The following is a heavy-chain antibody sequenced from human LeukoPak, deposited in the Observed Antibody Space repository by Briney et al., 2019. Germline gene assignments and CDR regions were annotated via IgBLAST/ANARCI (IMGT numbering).Heavy chain of an antibody. CDR2: IYSAGST. V-gene: IGHV3-53*05. J-gene: IGHJ6*03. Sequence: GGYLRLSCTVSGFTVSSNSMSWVRQAPGKGLEWVSFIYSAGSTHYSDSVKGRFTISIDNSKNTLYLQMNSLRAEDTAVYYCAKDDYGSGSYYPRNWYYYYYYMDVWGKGTTVTISS. CDR1: GFTVSSNS. CDR3: AKDDYGSGSYYPRNWYYYYYYMDV. D-gene: IGHD3-10*01.